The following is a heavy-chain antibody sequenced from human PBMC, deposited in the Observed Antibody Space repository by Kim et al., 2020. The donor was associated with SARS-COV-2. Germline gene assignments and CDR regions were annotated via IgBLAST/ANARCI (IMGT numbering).Heavy chain of an antibody. CDR1: GFTFSSYA. Sequence: GGSLRLSCATSGFTFSSYAMSWVRQAPGKGLEWVSAISGSGGSTYYADSVKGRFTISRDNSKNTLYLQMNSLRAEDTAVYYCAKDRRLTMVRGGIFDYWGQGTLVTVSS. CDR3: AKDRRLTMVRGGIFDY. J-gene: IGHJ4*02. CDR2: ISGSGGST. D-gene: IGHD3-10*01. V-gene: IGHV3-23*01.